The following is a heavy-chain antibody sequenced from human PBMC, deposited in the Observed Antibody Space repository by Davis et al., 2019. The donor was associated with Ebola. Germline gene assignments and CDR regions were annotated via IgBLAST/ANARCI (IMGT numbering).Heavy chain of an antibody. CDR2: INPSGGST. Sequence: ASVKVSCKASGYTFTSYYMHWVRQAPGQGLEWMGIINPSGGSTSYAQKFQGRVTMTRDTSTSTVYMELSSLRSEDTAVYYCAKSRFGGGNVRGFGDYWGQGTLVTVSS. V-gene: IGHV1-46*01. D-gene: IGHD4-23*01. CDR1: GYTFTSYY. J-gene: IGHJ4*02. CDR3: AKSRFGGGNVRGFGDY.